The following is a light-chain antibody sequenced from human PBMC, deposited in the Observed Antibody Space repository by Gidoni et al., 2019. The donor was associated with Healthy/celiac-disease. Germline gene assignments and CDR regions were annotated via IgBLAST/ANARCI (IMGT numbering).Light chain of an antibody. CDR2: DVS. CDR3: SSYTSSSTLGYV. CDR1: SSDVGGYNY. J-gene: IGLJ1*01. V-gene: IGLV2-14*03. Sequence: QSALTQPASVSGSPGQSITISCTGTSSDVGGYNYVSWYQQHPGEVTKLMIYDVSNRPSGVSSRFSGSKSGNTASLTISGLLAEDEADYYCSSYTSSSTLGYVFGTGTKVTVL.